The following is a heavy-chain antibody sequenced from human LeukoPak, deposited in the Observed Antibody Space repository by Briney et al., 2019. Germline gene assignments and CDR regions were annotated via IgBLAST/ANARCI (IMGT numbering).Heavy chain of an antibody. CDR1: GGSLSSSSYY. V-gene: IGHV4-39*01. CDR3: ARRRLRYFDWLPEGDFDY. CDR2: IYYSGST. D-gene: IGHD3-9*01. Sequence: SETLSLTCTVSGGSLSSSSYYWGWIRQPPGKGLEWIGSIYYSGSTYYNPSLKSRVTISVDTSKNQFSLKLSSVTAADTAVYYCARRRLRYFDWLPEGDFDYWGQGTLVTVSS. J-gene: IGHJ4*02.